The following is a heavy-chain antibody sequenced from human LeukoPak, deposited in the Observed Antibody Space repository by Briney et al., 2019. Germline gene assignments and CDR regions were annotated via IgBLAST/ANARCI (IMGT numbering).Heavy chain of an antibody. Sequence: GASVKVSCKAAGYTFTSYGIHWVRQAPGQGLEWMGWINCVSGNTKYSQKFQGRVTITRDTSATTAYMELSSLRSEDTAAYYCARFSPGVAVAGDDYWGQGTLVTVSS. CDR3: ARFSPGVAVAGDDY. CDR1: GYTFTSYG. J-gene: IGHJ4*02. D-gene: IGHD6-19*01. CDR2: INCVSGNT. V-gene: IGHV1-3*01.